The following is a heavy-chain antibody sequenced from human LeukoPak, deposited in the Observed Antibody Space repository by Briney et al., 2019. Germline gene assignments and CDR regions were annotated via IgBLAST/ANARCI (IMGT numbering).Heavy chain of an antibody. CDR1: GFAFSGHW. D-gene: IGHD2-15*01. V-gene: IGHV3-7*01. Sequence: PGGSLRLSCAASGFAFSGHWMSWVRQAPGKGLEWVANINQDGSEKYYVDSVKGRFTFSRDIAKNSLYLQMNNLRAEDTAVYYCARDGVVASVYFDCWGQGTLVTVSS. CDR2: INQDGSEK. J-gene: IGHJ4*02. CDR3: ARDGVVASVYFDC.